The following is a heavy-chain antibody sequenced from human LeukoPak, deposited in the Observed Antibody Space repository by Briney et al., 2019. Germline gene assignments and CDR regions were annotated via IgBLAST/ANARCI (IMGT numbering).Heavy chain of an antibody. D-gene: IGHD6-19*01. Sequence: GGSLRLSCAASGFTVSANYMSWVRQAPGKGLEWVSVIYSDGRTYYADSVKGRFTISGDNSKNTLFLQMNSLRVEDTAVYYCARDVSSGWYWSAAFDIWDQGTMVTVSS. CDR2: IYSDGRT. V-gene: IGHV3-53*01. CDR1: GFTVSANY. J-gene: IGHJ3*02. CDR3: ARDVSSGWYWSAAFDI.